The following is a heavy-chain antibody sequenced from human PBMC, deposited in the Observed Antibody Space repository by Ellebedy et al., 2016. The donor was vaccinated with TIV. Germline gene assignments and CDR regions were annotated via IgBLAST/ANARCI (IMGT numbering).Heavy chain of an antibody. CDR3: ARDPALPRGRLDT. CDR2: IYYSGVT. Sequence: MPSETLSLTCAVSGDSIISSGYYWGWIRQPPGKGLEWIGNIYYSGVTYYNPSLKSRVTISVDTSKNQFSLRLTSVTAADTAVYYCARDPALPRGRLDTWGQGTLVTVSS. V-gene: IGHV4-39*07. CDR1: GDSIISSGYY. J-gene: IGHJ5*02.